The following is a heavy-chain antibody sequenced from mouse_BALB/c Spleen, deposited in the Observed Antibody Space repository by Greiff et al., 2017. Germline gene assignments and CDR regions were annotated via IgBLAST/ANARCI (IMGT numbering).Heavy chain of an antibody. D-gene: IGHD2-1*01. Sequence: QVQLKESGAELARPGASVKMSCKASGYTFTSYTMHWVKQRPGQGLEWIGYINPSSGYTNYNQKFKDKATLTADKSSSTAYMQLSSLTSEDSAVYYCARKDYGNYDWFAYWGQGTLVTVSA. CDR2: INPSSGYT. V-gene: IGHV1-4*01. CDR1: GYTFTSYT. CDR3: ARKDYGNYDWFAY. J-gene: IGHJ3*01.